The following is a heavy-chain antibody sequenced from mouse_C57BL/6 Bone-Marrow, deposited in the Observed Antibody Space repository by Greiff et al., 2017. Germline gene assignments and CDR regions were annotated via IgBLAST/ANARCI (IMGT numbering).Heavy chain of an antibody. D-gene: IGHD2-3*01. CDR1: GYTFTSYW. CDR3: ARGDGYYVRYAMDY. Sequence: QLQQPGAELVRPGSSVKLSCKASGYTFTSYWMHWVKQRPIQGLEWIGNIDPSDSETHYNQKFKDKATLTVDKSSSTAYMQLSSLTSEDSAVYYCARGDGYYVRYAMDYWGQGTSVTVSS. CDR2: IDPSDSET. V-gene: IGHV1-52*01. J-gene: IGHJ4*01.